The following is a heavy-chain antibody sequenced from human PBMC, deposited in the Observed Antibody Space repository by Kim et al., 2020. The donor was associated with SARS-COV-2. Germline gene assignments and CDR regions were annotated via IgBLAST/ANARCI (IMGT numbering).Heavy chain of an antibody. CDR1: GGSFSGYY. CDR2: INHSGST. V-gene: IGHV4-34*01. J-gene: IGHJ4*02. CDR3: ARGQRFSSSWYKVAVAGTYFDY. Sequence: SETLSLTCAVYGGSFSGYYWSWIRQPPGKGLEWIGEINHSGSTNYNPSLKSRVTISVDTSKNQFSLKLSSVTAADTAVYYCARGQRFSSSWYKVAVAGTYFDYWGQGTLVTVSS. D-gene: IGHD6-13*01.